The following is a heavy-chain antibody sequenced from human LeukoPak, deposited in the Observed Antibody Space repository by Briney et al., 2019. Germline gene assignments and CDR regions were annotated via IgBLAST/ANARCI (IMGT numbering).Heavy chain of an antibody. CDR1: GYTFNSYA. J-gene: IGHJ4*02. CDR3: AKEPASGSCFDY. CDR2: ISGSGGST. Sequence: GGSLRLSCAASGYTFNSYAMSWVRQPPGRGLEGVSAISGSGGSTYYADSVKGRFTISRDNSKNTLYLQMNSLRAEDTALYYCAKEPASGSCFDYWGQGTLVTVSS. D-gene: IGHD3-10*01. V-gene: IGHV3-23*01.